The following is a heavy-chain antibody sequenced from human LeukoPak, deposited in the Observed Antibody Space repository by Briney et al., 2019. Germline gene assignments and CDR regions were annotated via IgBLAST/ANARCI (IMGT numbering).Heavy chain of an antibody. Sequence: LSLTCTVSGASITSYYWSWLRQPPGKGLEWVSGISDSGSTTFYADSVKGRFTISRDNAKNSLYLQMNSLRAEDTAVYYCARASAYYDSSGYVGEYFDYWGQGTLVTVSS. CDR1: GASITSYY. D-gene: IGHD3-22*01. CDR3: ARASAYYDSSGYVGEYFDY. V-gene: IGHV3-11*04. J-gene: IGHJ4*02. CDR2: ISDSGSTT.